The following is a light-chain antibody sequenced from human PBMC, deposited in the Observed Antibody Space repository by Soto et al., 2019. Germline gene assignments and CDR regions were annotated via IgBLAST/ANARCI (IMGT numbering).Light chain of an antibody. Sequence: EIVLTQSPATLSLSPGERATLSCRASQSVSSCLAWYQQKPGQAPRLLIYDASNRATGIPARFSGSGSGTDFTLTISSLEPEDFAVYCCQQSTNWALTFGGGTKVEIK. J-gene: IGKJ4*01. V-gene: IGKV3-11*01. CDR3: QQSTNWALT. CDR1: QSVSSC. CDR2: DAS.